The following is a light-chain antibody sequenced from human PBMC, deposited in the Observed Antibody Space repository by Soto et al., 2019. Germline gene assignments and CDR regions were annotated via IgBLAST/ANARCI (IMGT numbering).Light chain of an antibody. CDR3: QSYGLSLSGSWV. CDR1: SSNIGAGYD. Sequence: QSVLTQPPSVSGAPGQRVTISCTGSSSNIGAGYDVHWYQQLPGTAPKLLIFGNNNRPSAVPDRFSGSRSDTSASLAIIGLQAEDEADYYCQSYGLSLSGSWVFGGGTKVTVL. V-gene: IGLV1-40*01. J-gene: IGLJ3*02. CDR2: GNN.